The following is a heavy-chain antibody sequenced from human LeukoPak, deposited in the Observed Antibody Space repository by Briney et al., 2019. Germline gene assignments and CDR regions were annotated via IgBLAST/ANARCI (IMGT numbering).Heavy chain of an antibody. CDR1: GGTFSSYA. Sequence: GGSLRLSCAASGGTFSSYAWCWVRQAPGKGLEWVSSIRDASGATNYADSVKGRFTISRDNSKSTLYLQMNSLRAEDTATYFCARDPNGDYIGAFDFWGQGTLVTVSS. CDR3: ARDPNGDYIGAFDF. CDR2: IRDASGAT. V-gene: IGHV3-23*01. D-gene: IGHD4-17*01. J-gene: IGHJ3*01.